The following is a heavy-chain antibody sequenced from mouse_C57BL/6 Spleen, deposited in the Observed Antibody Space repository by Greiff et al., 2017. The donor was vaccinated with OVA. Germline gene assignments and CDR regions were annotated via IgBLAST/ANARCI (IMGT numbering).Heavy chain of an antibody. Sequence: QVQLQQPGAELVMPGASVKLSCKASGYTFTSYWMHWVKQRPGQGLEWIGEIDPSDSYTNYNQKFKGKSTLTVDKSSSTAYMQLSSLTSEDSAVYYCARCYGSSPWYFDVWGTGTTVTVSS. CDR1: GYTFTSYW. J-gene: IGHJ1*03. CDR2: IDPSDSYT. V-gene: IGHV1-69*01. CDR3: ARCYGSSPWYFDV. D-gene: IGHD1-1*01.